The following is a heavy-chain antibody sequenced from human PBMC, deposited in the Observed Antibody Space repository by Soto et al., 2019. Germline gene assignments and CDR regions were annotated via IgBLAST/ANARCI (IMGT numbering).Heavy chain of an antibody. V-gene: IGHV3-30*18. CDR3: AKDLHPTVTPPNNWFDP. CDR1: GFTFSSYG. Sequence: PGGSLRLSCAASGFTFSSYGMHWVRQAPGKGLEWVAVISYDGSNKYYADSVKGRFTISRDNSKNTLYLQMNSLRAEDTAVYYCAKDLHPTVTPPNNWFDPWCQGTLVTVSS. CDR2: ISYDGSNK. J-gene: IGHJ5*02. D-gene: IGHD4-17*01.